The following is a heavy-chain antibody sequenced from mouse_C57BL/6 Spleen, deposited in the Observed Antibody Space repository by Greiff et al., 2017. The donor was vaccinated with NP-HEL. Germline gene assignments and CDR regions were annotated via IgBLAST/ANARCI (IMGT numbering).Heavy chain of an antibody. J-gene: IGHJ4*01. V-gene: IGHV3-6*01. Sequence: EVQLVESGPGLVKPSQSLSLTCSVTGYSITSGYYWNWIRQFPGNKLEWMGYISYDGSNNYNPSLKNRISITRDTSKNQFFLKLNSVTTEDTATYYCAITVVATRAMDYWGQGTSVTVSS. D-gene: IGHD1-1*01. CDR2: ISYDGSN. CDR3: AITVVATRAMDY. CDR1: GYSITSGYY.